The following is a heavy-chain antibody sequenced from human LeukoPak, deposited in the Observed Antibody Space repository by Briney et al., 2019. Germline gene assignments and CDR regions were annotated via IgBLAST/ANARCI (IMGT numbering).Heavy chain of an antibody. CDR1: EFSVSSNY. D-gene: IGHD1-26*01. CDR3: ARVRPGDADS. Sequence: GGSLRLSCAVSEFSVSSNYMNWVRQAPGKGLEWVSVIYSGGATYYADSVRGRFTISRDNTKNSLYLQMNSLRAEDTAVYYCARVRPGDADSWGQGTLVSVSS. V-gene: IGHV3-53*01. J-gene: IGHJ5*01. CDR2: IYSGGAT.